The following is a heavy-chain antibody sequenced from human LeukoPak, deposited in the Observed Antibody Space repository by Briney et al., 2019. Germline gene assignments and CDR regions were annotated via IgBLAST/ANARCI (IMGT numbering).Heavy chain of an antibody. CDR1: GFTFSSYE. D-gene: IGHD3-9*01. Sequence: PGGSLRLSCAASGFTFSSYEMNWVRQAPGKGLDWVSYISSSGSTIYYADSVKGRFTISRDNAKNSLYLQMNSLRAEDTAVYYCARDLGTGYYSLDYWGQGTLVTVSS. V-gene: IGHV3-48*03. CDR2: ISSSGSTI. J-gene: IGHJ4*02. CDR3: ARDLGTGYYSLDY.